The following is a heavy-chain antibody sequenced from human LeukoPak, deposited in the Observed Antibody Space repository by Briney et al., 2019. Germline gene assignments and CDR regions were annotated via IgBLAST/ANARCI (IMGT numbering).Heavy chain of an antibody. CDR1: GFTFSSYS. CDR3: ARDRGGSYSAIDY. CDR2: ISSSSITI. V-gene: IGHV3-48*04. J-gene: IGHJ4*02. Sequence: GGSLRLSCAASGFTFSSYSLNWVRRAPGKGLEWASFISSSSITIYYADSVKGRFTISRDNAEKSLYLQMNSLRAEDTAVYYCARDRGGSYSAIDYWGQGTLVTVSS. D-gene: IGHD2-15*01.